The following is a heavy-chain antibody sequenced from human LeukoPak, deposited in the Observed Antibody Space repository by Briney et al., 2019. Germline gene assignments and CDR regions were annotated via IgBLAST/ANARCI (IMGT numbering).Heavy chain of an antibody. CDR3: ARYYGAGSYSAYYYFGMDV. V-gene: IGHV4-59*08. CDR2: IYYSGST. CDR1: GVSIRSYY. Sequence: SETLSLTCTVSGVSIRSYYWSWIRQSPGKGLEWIGYIYYSGSTNYNPSLKSRVTISVDTSKNQFSLRLSSVTAAGTAVYYCARYYGAGSYSAYYYFGMDVWGQGTTVTVSS. J-gene: IGHJ6*02. D-gene: IGHD3-10*01.